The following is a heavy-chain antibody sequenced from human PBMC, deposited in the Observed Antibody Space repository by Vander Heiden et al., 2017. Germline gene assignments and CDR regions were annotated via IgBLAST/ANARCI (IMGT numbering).Heavy chain of an antibody. CDR1: GFTFSSYS. D-gene: IGHD3-22*01. Sequence: EVQLVESGGGLVKPGGSLRLSCAASGFTFSSYSMNGVRQAPGKGLEWVSSISSSSSYIYYADSVKGRFTISRDNAKNSLYLQMNSLRAEDTAVYYCARDGSYYYDSSGYLDYWGQGTLVTVSS. CDR3: ARDGSYYYDSSGYLDY. CDR2: ISSSSSYI. J-gene: IGHJ4*02. V-gene: IGHV3-21*01.